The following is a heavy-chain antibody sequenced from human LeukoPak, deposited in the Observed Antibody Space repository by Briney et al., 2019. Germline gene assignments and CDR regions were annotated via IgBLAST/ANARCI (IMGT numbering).Heavy chain of an antibody. CDR1: GFTFSDSY. V-gene: IGHV3-11*04. J-gene: IGHJ4*02. CDR3: ASQYCSGGSCYSQN. D-gene: IGHD2-15*01. Sequence: PGGSLRLSCTASGFTFSDSYMTWIRQAPGKGLEWVSYISNSGREINYADSVKGRFTISRDNAMSSLYLQMNSLRVEDTAVYYCASQYCSGGSCYSQNWGQGTLVTVSS. CDR2: ISNSGREI.